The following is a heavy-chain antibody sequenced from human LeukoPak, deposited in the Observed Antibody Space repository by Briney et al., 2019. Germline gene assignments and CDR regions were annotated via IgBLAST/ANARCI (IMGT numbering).Heavy chain of an antibody. V-gene: IGHV3-30*03. CDR3: TRESKRSGWYDY. Sequence: GGSLRLSCAASGFTFSNYDMHWVRQAPGKGLEWVAVISYDGTNKYYADSVKGRFTISRDNSKNSLSLQMSSLRSEDTALYYCTRESKRSGWYDYWGQGTLVTVSS. J-gene: IGHJ4*02. CDR2: ISYDGTNK. CDR1: GFTFSNYD. D-gene: IGHD6-19*01.